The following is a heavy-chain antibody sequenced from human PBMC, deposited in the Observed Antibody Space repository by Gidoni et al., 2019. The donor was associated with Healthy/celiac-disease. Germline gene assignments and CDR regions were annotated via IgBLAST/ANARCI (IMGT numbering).Heavy chain of an antibody. D-gene: IGHD6-13*01. J-gene: IGHJ4*02. Sequence: EVQLVESGGGLVQPGGSLGLSCAASGFTFSSYAMSWVRQAPGKGLEWVSAISGSGGSTYYADSVKGRFTISRDNSKNTLYLQMNSLRAEDTAVYYCAKDRLILDSSSWIYYFDYWGQGTLVTVSS. CDR3: AKDRLILDSSSWIYYFDY. V-gene: IGHV3-23*04. CDR2: ISGSGGST. CDR1: GFTFSSYA.